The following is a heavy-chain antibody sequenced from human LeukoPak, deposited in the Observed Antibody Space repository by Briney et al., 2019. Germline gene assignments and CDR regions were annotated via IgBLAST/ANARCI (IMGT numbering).Heavy chain of an antibody. D-gene: IGHD5-12*01. CDR3: ARSRPWLIWFDP. V-gene: IGHV1-2*02. J-gene: IGHJ5*02. CDR1: GYSFTRFN. CDR2: IDPDTGGT. Sequence: ASVKVSCKTSGYSFTRFNINWVRQAPGQGLEWMGWIDPDTGGTEYAQKFQGRVTMTRDTSINTAYMELNSLRSDDTALYYCARSRPWLIWFDPWARERWSPSPQ.